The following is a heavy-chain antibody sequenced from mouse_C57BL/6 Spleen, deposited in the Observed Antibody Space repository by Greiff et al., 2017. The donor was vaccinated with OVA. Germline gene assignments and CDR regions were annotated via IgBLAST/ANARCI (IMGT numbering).Heavy chain of an antibody. CDR2: IHPNSGST. CDR3: ARSGLLRLYAMDY. J-gene: IGHJ4*01. D-gene: IGHD1-2*01. V-gene: IGHV1-64*01. CDR1: GYTFTSYW. Sequence: QVQLQQPGAELVKPGASVKLSCKASGYTFTSYWMHWVKQRPGQGLEWIGMIHPNSGSTNYNEKFKSKATLTVDKSSSTAYMQLSSLTSEDSAVYYCARSGLLRLYAMDYWGQGTSVTVSS.